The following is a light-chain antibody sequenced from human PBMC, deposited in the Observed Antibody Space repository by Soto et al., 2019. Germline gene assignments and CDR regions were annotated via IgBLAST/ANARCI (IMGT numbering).Light chain of an antibody. Sequence: QSVLTQPASVSASPGQSITISCTGTSSDVATYNLVSWYQQHPGKAPKLIIYEGIKRPSGVSNRFSGSKSGNTASLTISGLQAEDEADYYCCSYAGGSTYVFGTGTKLTVL. CDR3: CSYAGGSTYV. J-gene: IGLJ1*01. CDR2: EGI. CDR1: SSDVATYNL. V-gene: IGLV2-23*01.